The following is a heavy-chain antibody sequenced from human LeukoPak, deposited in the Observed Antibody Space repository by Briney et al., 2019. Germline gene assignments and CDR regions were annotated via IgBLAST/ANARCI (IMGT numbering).Heavy chain of an antibody. V-gene: IGHV3-30*02. J-gene: IGHJ5*02. CDR2: IRYDGSNK. CDR3: ARDISGYPNWFDP. D-gene: IGHD3-22*01. Sequence: GGSLRLSCAASGFTFSSYGMHWVRQAPGKGLEWVAFIRYDGSNKYYADSVKGRFTISRDNSKNTLYLQMNSLRAEDTAVYYCARDISGYPNWFDPWGQGTLVTVSS. CDR1: GFTFSSYG.